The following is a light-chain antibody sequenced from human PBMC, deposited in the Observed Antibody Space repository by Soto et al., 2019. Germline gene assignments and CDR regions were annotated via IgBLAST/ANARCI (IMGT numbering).Light chain of an antibody. CDR2: GNR. CDR1: SSNIGAGYD. J-gene: IGLJ2*01. Sequence: QPVLTQPPSVSGAPGQRVTISCTGSSSNIGAGYDVHWYQQLPGTAPKLLIHGNRNRPSGVPDRFSGSESGTSASLAITGLQAEDEADYYCQSYDSSLSGSVFGGGTKLTVL. V-gene: IGLV1-40*01. CDR3: QSYDSSLSGSV.